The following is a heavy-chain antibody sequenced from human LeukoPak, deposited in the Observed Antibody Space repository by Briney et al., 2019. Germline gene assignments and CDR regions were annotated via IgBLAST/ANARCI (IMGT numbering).Heavy chain of an antibody. D-gene: IGHD1-20*01. CDR1: GYTFIGYY. CDR3: ARGSNWNVGPHDYYMDV. CDR2: INPNSGDT. Sequence: GASVKVSCKASGYTFIGYYMHWVRQAPGQGLEWMGWINPNSGDTKYAQKFQGRVTMTRDTSISTAYMELSRLRSDDTAVYYCARGSNWNVGPHDYYMDVWGKGTTVTVSS. J-gene: IGHJ6*03. V-gene: IGHV1-2*02.